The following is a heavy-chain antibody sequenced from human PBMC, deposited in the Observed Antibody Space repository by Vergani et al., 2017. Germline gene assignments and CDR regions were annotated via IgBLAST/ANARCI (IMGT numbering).Heavy chain of an antibody. Sequence: EVQLVESGGGLVQPGGSLRLSCAASGFTFSSYWMTWIRQAPGKGLEWVSYISSSSSHTNYADSVKGRFTISRDNGKNSLYLQMHSLRADDTAVYYCARVGAAWAFDIWGQGTVVTVSS. CDR2: ISSSSSHT. CDR3: ARVGAAWAFDI. D-gene: IGHD3-3*01. J-gene: IGHJ3*02. CDR1: GFTFSSYW. V-gene: IGHV3-48*04.